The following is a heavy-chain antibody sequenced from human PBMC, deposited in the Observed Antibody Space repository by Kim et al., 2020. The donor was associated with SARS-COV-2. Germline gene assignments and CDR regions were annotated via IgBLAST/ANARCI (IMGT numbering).Heavy chain of an antibody. Sequence: GGSLRLSCVASGFTLTSFDMIWVRQAPGKGLEWIAYISGRATNIHYADSVKGRITVSRDNSKNSVFLQMNGLRSDDTGVFYCAREGQPDYLYGAYVWGQG. J-gene: IGHJ6*02. CDR3: AREGQPDYLYGAYV. D-gene: IGHD2-8*01. CDR1: GFTLTSFD. CDR2: ISGRATNI. V-gene: IGHV3-48*03.